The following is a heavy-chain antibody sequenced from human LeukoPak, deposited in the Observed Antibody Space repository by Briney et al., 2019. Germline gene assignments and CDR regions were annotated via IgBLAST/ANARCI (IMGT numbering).Heavy chain of an antibody. Sequence: SCKASGYTFTSYAMHWVRQAPGKGLEWVSAISGSGGSTYYADSVKGRFTISRDNSKNTLYLQMNSLRAEDTAVYYCAKMPRSTSCRCFDYWGQGTLVTVSS. D-gene: IGHD2-2*01. CDR3: AKMPRSTSCRCFDY. J-gene: IGHJ4*02. CDR2: ISGSGGST. CDR1: GYTFTSYA. V-gene: IGHV3-23*01.